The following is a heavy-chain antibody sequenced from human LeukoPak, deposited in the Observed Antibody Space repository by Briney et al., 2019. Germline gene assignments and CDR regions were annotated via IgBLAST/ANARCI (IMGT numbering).Heavy chain of an antibody. CDR2: INPNSGGT. J-gene: IGHJ4*02. CDR3: ARGGPYYYDSSGYYIGY. Sequence: GASVKVSCKASGYIFTDYYMHWVRQAPGQELGWMGRINPNSGGTNYAQKFQGRVTMTRDTSISTAYTELSSLRSEDTAVYYCARGGPYYYDSSGYYIGYWGQGTLVTVSS. D-gene: IGHD3-22*01. CDR1: GYIFTDYY. V-gene: IGHV1/OR15-1*01.